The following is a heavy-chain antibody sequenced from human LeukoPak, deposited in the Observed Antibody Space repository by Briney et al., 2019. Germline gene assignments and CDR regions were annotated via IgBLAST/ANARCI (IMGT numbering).Heavy chain of an antibody. CDR3: ARDWVDEDGYNSCEFDY. V-gene: IGHV1-18*01. CDR2: ISAYNGNT. Sequence: GASVKVSCKASGYTFTSYGISWVRQAPGQGLEWMGWISAYNGNTNYAQKLQGRVTMTTDTSTSTAYMELRSLRSDDTAVYYCARDWVDEDGYNSCEFDYWGQGTLVTVSS. J-gene: IGHJ4*02. CDR1: GYTFTSYG. D-gene: IGHD5-24*01.